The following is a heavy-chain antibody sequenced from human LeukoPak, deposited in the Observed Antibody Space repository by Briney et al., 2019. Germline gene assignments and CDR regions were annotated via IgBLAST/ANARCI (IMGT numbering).Heavy chain of an antibody. CDR2: IYYSGST. V-gene: IGHV4-59*01. D-gene: IGHD4-23*01. CDR1: GGSTSSYY. J-gene: IGHJ3*02. CDR3: ARESGMTMVVTDAFDI. Sequence: SETLSLTCTASGGSTSSYYWSWIRQPPGEGLEWIGYIYYSGSTNYNPSLKSRVTISVDTSKNQFSLKLSSVTAADTAVYYCARESGMTMVVTDAFDIWGQGTMVTVSS.